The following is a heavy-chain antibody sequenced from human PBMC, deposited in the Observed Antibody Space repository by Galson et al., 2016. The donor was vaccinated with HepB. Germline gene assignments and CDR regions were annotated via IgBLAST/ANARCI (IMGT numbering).Heavy chain of an antibody. V-gene: IGHV3-7*04. J-gene: IGHJ3*01. Sequence: SLRLSCAASGFTFSNYWMSWVRQTPGKGLEWVANIKQDGSEKFYVDSVKGRFTISRDNAKSSLYLQLNRLRVEDTAPYYCARDRFFVVAPAAGTFDVWGQGRMVTVSS. CDR3: ARDRFFVVAPAAGTFDV. D-gene: IGHD2-2*01. CDR1: GFTFSNYW. CDR2: IKQDGSEK.